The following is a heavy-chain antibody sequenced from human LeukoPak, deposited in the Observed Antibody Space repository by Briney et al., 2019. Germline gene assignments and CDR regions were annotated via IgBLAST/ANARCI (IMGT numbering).Heavy chain of an antibody. CDR2: IYYSGST. J-gene: IGHJ6*03. D-gene: IGHD2/OR15-2a*01. Sequence: SETLSLTCTVSGGSISSYYWSWIRQPPGKGLEWIGYIYYSGSTNYNPSLKSRVTISVDTSKNQFSLKLSSVTAADTAVYYCSRHFSFSYYYMDVWGKGTTVTVSS. CDR3: SRHFSFSYYYMDV. V-gene: IGHV4-59*08. CDR1: GGSISSYY.